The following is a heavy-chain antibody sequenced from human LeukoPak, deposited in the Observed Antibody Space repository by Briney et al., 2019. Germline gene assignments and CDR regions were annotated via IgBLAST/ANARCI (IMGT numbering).Heavy chain of an antibody. CDR3: TRDNFYWYYGMDV. J-gene: IGHJ6*02. CDR1: GFTFTNAW. CDR2: IKSKTDGGTT. Sequence: PAGSLRLSCAASGFTFTNAWMSWVRQAPGKALEWVGRIKSKTDGGTTDYAAPVKGRFTISRDDSKNTLYLQMNSLKTEDTAVYYCTRDNFYWYYGMDVWGQGTTVTVSS. V-gene: IGHV3-15*01. D-gene: IGHD3-9*01.